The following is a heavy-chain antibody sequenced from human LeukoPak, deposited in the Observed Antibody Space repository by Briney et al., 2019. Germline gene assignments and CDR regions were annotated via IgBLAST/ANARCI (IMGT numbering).Heavy chain of an antibody. CDR3: ATTLPYYYDSSGYPLGY. D-gene: IGHD3-22*01. Sequence: GASVKVSCKASGYTLRNYDISWVRQAPGQGLEWMGWMNPNSGNTGYAQKFQGRVTITRNTSISTAYMELSSLRSEDTAVYYCATTLPYYYDSSGYPLGYWGQGTLVTVSS. J-gene: IGHJ4*02. CDR2: MNPNSGNT. V-gene: IGHV1-8*03. CDR1: GYTLRNYD.